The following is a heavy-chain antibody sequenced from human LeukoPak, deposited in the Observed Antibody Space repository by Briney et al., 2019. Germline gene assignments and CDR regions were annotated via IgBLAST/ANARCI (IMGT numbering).Heavy chain of an antibody. V-gene: IGHV3-7*02. CDR1: GFTFGNYW. D-gene: IGHD5-18*01. CDR3: ARTAGYSSIVFDI. Sequence: GGSLRLSCAASGFTFGNYWMSWVRQAPGKGLEWVANIKQDGSEKYYVDSVKGRFTISRDNAKNSLYLQMNSLRAEDTAVYNCARTAGYSSIVFDIWGQGTMVTVSS. CDR2: IKQDGSEK. J-gene: IGHJ3*02.